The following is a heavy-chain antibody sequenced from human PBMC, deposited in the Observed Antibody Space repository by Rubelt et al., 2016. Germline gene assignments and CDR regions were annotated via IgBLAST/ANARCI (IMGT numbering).Heavy chain of an antibody. CDR2: ISSSGSTI. V-gene: IGHV3-48*03. D-gene: IGHD6-13*01. CDR3: AAEPQQLGKDAFDI. J-gene: IGHJ3*02. Sequence: GSGLEWVSYISSSGSTIYYADSVKGRFTTSRDNAKNSLYLQMNSLRAEDTAVYYCAAEPQQLGKDAFDIWGQGTMVTVSS.